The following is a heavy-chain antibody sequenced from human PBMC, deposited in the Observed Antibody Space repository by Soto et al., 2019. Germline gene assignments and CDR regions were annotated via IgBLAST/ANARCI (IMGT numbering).Heavy chain of an antibody. CDR2: IYYSGST. CDR3: ARSVGALRRYDILTF. J-gene: IGHJ4*02. V-gene: IGHV4-39*01. D-gene: IGHD3-9*01. CDR1: GGSISSSSYY. Sequence: QLQLQESGPGLVKPSETLSLTCTVSGGSISSSSYYWGWIRQPPGKGLEWIGSIYYSGSTYYNPSLKSRVTISVDTSKHQVPLKLSSVTAADTAVYYCARSVGALRRYDILTFGGQGTLVTVSS.